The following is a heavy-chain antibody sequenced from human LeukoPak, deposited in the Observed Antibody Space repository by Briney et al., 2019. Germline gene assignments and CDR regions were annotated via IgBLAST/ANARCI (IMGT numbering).Heavy chain of an antibody. CDR2: IGTADDR. CDR3: TRTRGHCWPDCYLDF. J-gene: IGHJ4*02. CDR1: GFTFNVYD. V-gene: IGHV3-13*01. Sequence: GGSLRLSCAASGFTFNVYDMHWIRQRPGRGLEWVATIGTADDRYYADSVKGRFTISREDAKNSLYLQMSSLNAGDTAVYYCTRTRGHCWPDCYLDFWGQGALVAVS. D-gene: IGHD2-21*02.